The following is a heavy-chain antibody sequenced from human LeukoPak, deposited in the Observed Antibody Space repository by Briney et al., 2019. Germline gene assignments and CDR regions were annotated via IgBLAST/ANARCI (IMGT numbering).Heavy chain of an antibody. Sequence: PSETLSLTCSVSGGFISNYYWSWIRRPAGKGLEWIGRMSTSGKTNYNPSLKSRVTMSVDTSNNQFFLNLSSVTAADTAVYYCARDSRYYDYWSGYLDHWGQGTLVTVSS. V-gene: IGHV4-4*07. J-gene: IGHJ4*02. CDR2: MSTSGKT. CDR3: ARDSRYYDYWSGYLDH. D-gene: IGHD3-3*01. CDR1: GGFISNYY.